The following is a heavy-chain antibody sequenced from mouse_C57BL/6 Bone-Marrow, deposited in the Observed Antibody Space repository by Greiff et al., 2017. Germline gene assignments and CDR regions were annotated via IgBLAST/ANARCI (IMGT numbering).Heavy chain of an antibody. J-gene: IGHJ4*01. V-gene: IGHV1-39*01. CDR1: GYSFTDYN. Sequence: EVQLQQSGPELVKPGASVTISCKASGYSFTDYNMNWVKQSNGKSLEWIGVINPNYGTTSYNQKFMGKATLTVDQSSSTAYMQPNSLTSEDSAVYYCARGYDYDYAMDYWGQGTSVTVSS. CDR2: INPNYGTT. CDR3: ARGYDYDYAMDY. D-gene: IGHD2-4*01.